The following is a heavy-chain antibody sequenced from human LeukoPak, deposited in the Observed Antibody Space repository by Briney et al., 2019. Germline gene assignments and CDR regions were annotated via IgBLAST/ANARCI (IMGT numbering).Heavy chain of an antibody. CDR3: ARDRGYGDQFDS. CDR2: ISYDGSNK. Sequence: GGSLRLSRAASGFTFNSHAMHWVRQAPGKGLEWVAVISYDGSNKYYADSVKGRFTISRDNPKTTLYVQMNSLRPEDTAVYYCARDRGYGDQFDSWGQGTLVTVSS. CDR1: GFTFNSHA. V-gene: IGHV3-30-3*01. D-gene: IGHD4-17*01. J-gene: IGHJ4*02.